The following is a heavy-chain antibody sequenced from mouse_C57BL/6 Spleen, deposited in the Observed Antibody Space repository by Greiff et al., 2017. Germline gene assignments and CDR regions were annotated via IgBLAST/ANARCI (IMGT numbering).Heavy chain of an antibody. CDR3: AIHERTWFAY. CDR1: GFTFSSYG. V-gene: IGHV5-6*01. CDR2: ISSGGSYT. Sequence: EVQRVESGGDLVKPGGSLKLSCAASGFTFSSYGMSWVRQTPDKRLEWVATISSGGSYTYYPDSVKGRFTISRDNAKNTLYLQMSSLKSEDTAMYYCAIHERTWFAYWGQGTLVTVSA. J-gene: IGHJ3*01.